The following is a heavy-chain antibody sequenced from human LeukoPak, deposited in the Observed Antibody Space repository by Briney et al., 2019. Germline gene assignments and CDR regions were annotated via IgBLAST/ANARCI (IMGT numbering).Heavy chain of an antibody. CDR1: GYTFTSYD. V-gene: IGHV1-8*01. Sequence: ASVKVSCKASGYTFTSYDINCVRQATGQGLGWMGWMNPNSGNTGYAQKFQGRVTMTRNTSISTAYMELSSLRSEDTAVYYCARESGLRAAAGHRRWFDPWGQGTLVTVSS. D-gene: IGHD6-13*01. J-gene: IGHJ5*02. CDR3: ARESGLRAAAGHRRWFDP. CDR2: MNPNSGNT.